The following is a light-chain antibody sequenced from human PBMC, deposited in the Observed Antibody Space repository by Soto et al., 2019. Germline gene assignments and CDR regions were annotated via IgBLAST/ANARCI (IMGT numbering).Light chain of an antibody. CDR2: DAS. Sequence: EILLTQSPATLSLFPGERATLSCGASQSVSSYLAWYHNKHGKAPRRLTYDASNRATGIPARLSGSGYGTDFTITISSMEPEDFGVYYCQQRTNWPITFGQGTRLEI. CDR3: QQRTNWPIT. V-gene: IGKV3-11*01. CDR1: QSVSSY. J-gene: IGKJ5*01.